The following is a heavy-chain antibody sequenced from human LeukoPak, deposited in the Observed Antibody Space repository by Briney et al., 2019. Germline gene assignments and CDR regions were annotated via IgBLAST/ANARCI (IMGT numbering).Heavy chain of an antibody. J-gene: IGHJ4*02. Sequence: ASVKVSCKASVYTFTGYYMHWVRQAPGQGLEWMGWINPNSGGTNYAQKFQGRVTMTRDTSISTAYMELSRLRSDDTAVYYCARDLFMVRGVIIGYWGQGTLVTVSS. V-gene: IGHV1-2*02. D-gene: IGHD3-10*01. CDR2: INPNSGGT. CDR3: ARDLFMVRGVIIGY. CDR1: VYTFTGYY.